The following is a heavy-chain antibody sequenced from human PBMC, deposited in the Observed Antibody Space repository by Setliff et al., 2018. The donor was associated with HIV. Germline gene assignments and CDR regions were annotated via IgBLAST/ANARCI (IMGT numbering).Heavy chain of an antibody. CDR3: SKVSEHRTSSGSFYYYMDV. V-gene: IGHV1-69*13. CDR1: GGTFNINA. D-gene: IGHD6-6*01. Sequence: AASVKVSCKASGGTFNINAVTWVRQAPGQGLEWVGAIIPLFGTANYAQKFQGRVTITADDSTSTVYMEVRSLRSADTAVYYCSKVSEHRTSSGSFYYYMDVWGEGTTVTSP. CDR2: IIPLFGTA. J-gene: IGHJ6*03.